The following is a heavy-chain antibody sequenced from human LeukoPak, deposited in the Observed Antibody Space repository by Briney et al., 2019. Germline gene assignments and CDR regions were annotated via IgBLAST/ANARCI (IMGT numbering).Heavy chain of an antibody. Sequence: GGSLRLSCAASGFTFSDYNMHWVRQAPGKGLDWVALMSPDGNKKYYADSVKGRFTISRDNSKNTVDLQLNSLRAEDTAVYYCARDLIGRYTFDHCGQGTLVTVSS. V-gene: IGHV3-30-3*01. CDR2: MSPDGNKK. J-gene: IGHJ4*02. CDR3: ARDLIGRYTFDH. CDR1: GFTFSDYN. D-gene: IGHD3-10*01.